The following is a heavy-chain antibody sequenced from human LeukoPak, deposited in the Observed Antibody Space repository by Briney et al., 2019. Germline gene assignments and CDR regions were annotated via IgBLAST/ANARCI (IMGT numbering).Heavy chain of an antibody. Sequence: NPSETLPLTCTVSGGSISNYYWSWIRQPPGKGLEYIGFIYHSGSTNYNPSFKSRVTMSVDKSKNQCSLRLSSVTAADTAIYFCARSTQASSTSFDYWGQGTLVTVSS. CDR2: IYHSGST. J-gene: IGHJ4*02. D-gene: IGHD6-6*01. CDR1: GGSISNYY. V-gene: IGHV4-59*01. CDR3: ARSTQASSTSFDY.